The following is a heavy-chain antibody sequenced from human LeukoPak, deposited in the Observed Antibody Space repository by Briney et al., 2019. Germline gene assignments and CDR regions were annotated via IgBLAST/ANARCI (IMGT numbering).Heavy chain of an antibody. J-gene: IGHJ3*02. CDR3: TRDCLYHHACDAFDI. V-gene: IGHV1-69*05. CDR1: GGTFSSYA. CDR2: IIPIFGTA. D-gene: IGHD1-14*01. Sequence: SVKVSCKASGGTFSSYAISWVRQAPGQGLEWMGRIIPIFGTANYAQKFQGRVTITTDESTSTAYMELSSLRSEDTAVYYCTRDCLYHHACDAFDIWGQGTMVTVSS.